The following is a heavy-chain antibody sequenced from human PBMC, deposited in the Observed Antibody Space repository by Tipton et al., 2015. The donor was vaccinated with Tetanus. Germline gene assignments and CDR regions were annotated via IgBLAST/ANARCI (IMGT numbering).Heavy chain of an antibody. CDR3: ARGMAEASNCGGDCYSDY. V-gene: IGHV3-30-3*01. J-gene: IGHJ4*02. CDR1: GFNFSSFA. Sequence: SLRLSCAASGFNFSSFAMHWVRQAPGKGLEWVALISYDGSNKYYADSVKDRFTITRDNSKNTLYVQMNSLRAEDMAVYSCARGMAEASNCGGDCYSDYWGQGTLVTVSS. CDR2: ISYDGSNK. D-gene: IGHD2-21*02.